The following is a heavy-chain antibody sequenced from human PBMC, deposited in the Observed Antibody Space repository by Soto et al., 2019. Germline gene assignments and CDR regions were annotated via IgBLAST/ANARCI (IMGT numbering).Heavy chain of an antibody. J-gene: IGHJ4*02. V-gene: IGHV3-30-3*01. Sequence: QVQLVESGGGVVQPGRSLRLSCAASGFTFSSYAMHWVRQAPGKGLEWVAVMSYDGSNKYYADSVTSRFTISRDNSKNTLYLQKNSLRAEDTAVYYCARDKSPYSSGWHNRHFDYWGQGTLVTVSS. CDR1: GFTFSSYA. CDR2: MSYDGSNK. CDR3: ARDKSPYSSGWHNRHFDY. D-gene: IGHD6-19*01.